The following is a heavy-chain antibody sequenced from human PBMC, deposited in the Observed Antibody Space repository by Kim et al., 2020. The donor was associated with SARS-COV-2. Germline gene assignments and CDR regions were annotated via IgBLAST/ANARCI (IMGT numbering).Heavy chain of an antibody. Sequence: LQGRVTMTTDTSTSTAYMELRSLRSDDTAVYYCARVPIIWFGELYWFDPWGQGTLVTVSS. J-gene: IGHJ5*02. CDR3: ARVPIIWFGELYWFDP. V-gene: IGHV1-18*01. D-gene: IGHD3-10*01.